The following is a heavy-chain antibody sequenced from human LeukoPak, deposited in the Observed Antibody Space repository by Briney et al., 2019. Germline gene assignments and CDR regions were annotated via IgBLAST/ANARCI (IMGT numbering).Heavy chain of an antibody. J-gene: IGHJ5*02. CDR1: GYTFTSNY. CDR2: ISPNGGWT. D-gene: IGHD5-24*01. V-gene: IGHV1-46*01. CDR3: ARDKSVRDEAWWFNL. Sequence: ASVKVSCKAFGYTFTSNYMHWVRQAPGQGPEWMGVISPNGGWTTYAQKFQGRVTLTRDMSTSTDYMELSRLTSEDTAVYYCARDKSVRDEAWWFNLWGQGTLVTVSS.